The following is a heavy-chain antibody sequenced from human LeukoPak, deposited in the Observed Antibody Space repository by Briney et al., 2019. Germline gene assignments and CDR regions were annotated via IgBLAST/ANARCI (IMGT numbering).Heavy chain of an antibody. V-gene: IGHV4-61*05. CDR1: GGSISSSSYY. J-gene: IGHJ3*02. CDR2: IYYSGST. Sequence: SETLSLTCTVSGGSISSSSYYWGWIRQPPGKGLEWIGYIYYSGSTNYNPSLKSRVTISVDTSKNQFSLKLSSVTAADTAVYYCARFPDSSRLDWNAFDIWGQGTMVTVSS. CDR3: ARFPDSSRLDWNAFDI. D-gene: IGHD3-22*01.